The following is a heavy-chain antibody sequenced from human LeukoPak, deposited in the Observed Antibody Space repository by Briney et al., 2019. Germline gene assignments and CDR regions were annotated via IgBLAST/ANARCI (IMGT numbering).Heavy chain of an antibody. V-gene: IGHV1-2*02. CDR2: INPNSGGT. Sequence: ASVKVSCKASGYTFTGYYLHWVRQAPGQGLGWLGWINPNSGGTNYAQNFQGRVTMTRDTSITTAYMELNSLRSDDTAVYCCGLHWGSGWYFDLWGRGTQVTVSS. D-gene: IGHD7-27*01. CDR1: GYTFTGYY. J-gene: IGHJ2*01. CDR3: GLHWGSGWYFDL.